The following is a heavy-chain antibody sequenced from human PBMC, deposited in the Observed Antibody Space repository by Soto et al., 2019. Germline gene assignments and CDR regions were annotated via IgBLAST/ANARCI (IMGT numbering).Heavy chain of an antibody. V-gene: IGHV3-30*18. CDR3: AKEYSGYEDAFDI. CDR2: ISYDGSNK. D-gene: IGHD5-12*01. J-gene: IGHJ3*02. Sequence: GGSLRLSCAASGFTFSSYGMHWVRQAPGKGLEWVAVISYDGSNKYYADSVKGRFTISRDNSKNTLYLQMNSLRAEDTAVYYCAKEYSGYEDAFDIWGQGTMVTVSS. CDR1: GFTFSSYG.